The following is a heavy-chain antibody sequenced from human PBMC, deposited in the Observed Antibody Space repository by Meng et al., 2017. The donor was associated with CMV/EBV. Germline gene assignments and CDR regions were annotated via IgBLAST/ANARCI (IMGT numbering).Heavy chain of an antibody. V-gene: IGHV1-46*01. D-gene: IGHD6-6*01. CDR3: ARDQGYSSSSPEDHYYGMDV. Sequence: ASVKISCKASGYTFTSYYMHWVRQAPGQGLEWMGIINPSGGSTSYAQKFQGRVTMTRDTSTSTVYMELSSLRSEDTAVYYCARDQGYSSSSPEDHYYGMDVWGQGTTVTVSS. J-gene: IGHJ6*02. CDR2: INPSGGST. CDR1: GYTFTSYY.